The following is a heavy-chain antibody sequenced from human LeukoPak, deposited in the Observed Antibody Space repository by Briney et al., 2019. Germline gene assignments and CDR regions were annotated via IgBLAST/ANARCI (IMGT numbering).Heavy chain of an antibody. CDR1: GFTFSSYW. D-gene: IGHD4-23*01. CDR3: AAFSYGANSVY. J-gene: IGHJ4*02. V-gene: IGHV3-7*01. Sequence: GGALRLSCAASGFTFSSYWMTWVRQAPGKGLEWVANIKQDGSEKYYVDSVKGRFTISRDNAKNSLYLQMNSLRAEDTAVYYCAAFSYGANSVYWGQGTLVTVSS. CDR2: IKQDGSEK.